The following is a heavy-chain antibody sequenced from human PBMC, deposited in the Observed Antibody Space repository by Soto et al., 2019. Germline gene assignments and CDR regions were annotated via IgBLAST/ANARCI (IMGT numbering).Heavy chain of an antibody. V-gene: IGHV2-26*01. CDR2: IFSSDEK. J-gene: IGHJ6*02. CDR3: ARLVDTVIRGAPDV. CDR1: GFSLSNTRMG. D-gene: IGHD3-10*01. Sequence: QVTLKESGPVLVKPTETLTLTCTVSGFSLSNTRMGVSWIRQPPGRALEWLAHIFSSDEKSYSTSLRTRLTISKDTSKSRVVLTMTNMVRVDTATYYCARLVDTVIRGAPDVWGQGTTVTVSS.